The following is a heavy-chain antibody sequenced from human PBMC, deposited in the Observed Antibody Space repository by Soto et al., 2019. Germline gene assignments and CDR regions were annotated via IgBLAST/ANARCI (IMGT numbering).Heavy chain of an antibody. CDR2: MNPNSGNT. Sequence: QVQLVQSGAEVKKPGASVKVSCKASGYTFTSYDINWVRKATGQGLEWMGWMNPNSGNTGYAQKFQGRVIMTRNTSISTAYMELSSLRSEDTAVYYCARRTKRDRILDYWGQGTLVTVSS. V-gene: IGHV1-8*01. J-gene: IGHJ4*02. D-gene: IGHD3-3*01. CDR3: ARRTKRDRILDY. CDR1: GYTFTSYD.